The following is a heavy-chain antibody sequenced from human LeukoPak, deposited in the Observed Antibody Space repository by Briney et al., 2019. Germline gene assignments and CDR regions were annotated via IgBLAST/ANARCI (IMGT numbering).Heavy chain of an antibody. D-gene: IGHD3-10*01. Sequence: SETLSLTCAVYGGSFSGYYWSWIRQPPGKGLEWIGEINHSGSTNYNPSLKSRVTISVDMSKNQFSLKLSSVTAADTAVYYCARVLPVRRQFFDIWGQGTMVTVSS. CDR2: INHSGST. V-gene: IGHV4-34*01. CDR3: ARVLPVRRQFFDI. J-gene: IGHJ3*02. CDR1: GGSFSGYY.